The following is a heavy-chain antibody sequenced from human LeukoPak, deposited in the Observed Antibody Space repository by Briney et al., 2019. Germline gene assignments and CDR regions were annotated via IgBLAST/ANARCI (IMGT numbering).Heavy chain of an antibody. D-gene: IGHD3-3*01. V-gene: IGHV4-61*02. J-gene: IGHJ4*02. CDR3: ARASTYYDFWSGYYTYYFDY. Sequence: PSETLSLTCTVSGGSISSGSYYWSWIRQPAGKGLEWIARIYTSGSTHYNPCLESRVTISVDTSKNQYSLKLNSVAAADTAVYYCARASTYYDFWSGYYTYYFDYWGQGTLVTVSS. CDR2: IYTSGST. CDR1: GGSISSGSYY.